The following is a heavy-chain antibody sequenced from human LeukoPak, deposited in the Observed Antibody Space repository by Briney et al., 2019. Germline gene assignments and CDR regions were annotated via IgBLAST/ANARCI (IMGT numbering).Heavy chain of an antibody. Sequence: PSETLSLTCTVSGGSISSSSYYWGWIRQPPGKGLEWIGSIYYSGSTYYNPSLKSRVTISVDTSRNQFSLKLSSVTAADTAVYYCARHLSTEFFGYWGQGTLVTVSS. D-gene: IGHD4-17*01. CDR1: GGSISSSSYY. J-gene: IGHJ4*02. V-gene: IGHV4-39*01. CDR2: IYYSGST. CDR3: ARHLSTEFFGY.